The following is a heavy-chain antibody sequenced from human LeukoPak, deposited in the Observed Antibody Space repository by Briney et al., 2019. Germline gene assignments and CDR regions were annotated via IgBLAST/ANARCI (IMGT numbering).Heavy chain of an antibody. J-gene: IGHJ3*02. CDR2: IYSDGST. D-gene: IGHD1-26*01. Sequence: PGGSLRLSCAASGFTVSGNYMSWVRQAPGKGLEWVSEIYSDGSTYHAASVKSRFSISRDNSKNTVYLQMNSLRAEDTAVYYCARELREHGVFDIWGQGTMVTVSS. CDR3: ARELREHGVFDI. V-gene: IGHV3-53*01. CDR1: GFTVSGNY.